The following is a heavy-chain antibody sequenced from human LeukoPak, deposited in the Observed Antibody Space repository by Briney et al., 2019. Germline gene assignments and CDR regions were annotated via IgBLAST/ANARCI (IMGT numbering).Heavy chain of an antibody. D-gene: IGHD3-10*01. J-gene: IGHJ3*02. V-gene: IGHV3-21*01. CDR3: ARYRTPMIRGVDAFDI. Sequence: GGSLRLSCAASGFTFSNYIMNWVRQAPGKGLEWVSSISSSSSYIYYADSVKGRFTISRDNAKNSLYLQMNSLRAKDTAVYYCARYRTPMIRGVDAFDIWGQGTMVTVSS. CDR2: ISSSSSYI. CDR1: GFTFSNYI.